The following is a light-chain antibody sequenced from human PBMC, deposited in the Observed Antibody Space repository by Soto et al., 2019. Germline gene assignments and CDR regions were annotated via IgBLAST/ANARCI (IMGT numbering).Light chain of an antibody. V-gene: IGKV3-15*01. Sequence: IVMTQSPATLPVSPGERATLSCRASQSVSSNLAWYQQKPGQAPRLLIYGASTRATGIPARFSGSGSGTEFTLTISILQSEDFAVYYCQQYNNWPRTFGQGTKVDIK. CDR1: QSVSSN. CDR3: QQYNNWPRT. CDR2: GAS. J-gene: IGKJ1*01.